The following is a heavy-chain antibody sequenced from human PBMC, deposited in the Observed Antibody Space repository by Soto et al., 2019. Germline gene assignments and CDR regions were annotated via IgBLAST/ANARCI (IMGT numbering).Heavy chain of an antibody. D-gene: IGHD5-12*01. CDR3: ARGRLAVDMGSYGMDV. V-gene: IGHV1-69*01. J-gene: IGHJ6*02. CDR1: GGTFSSYA. CDR2: IIPIFGTA. Sequence: QVQLVQSGAEVKKPGSSVKVSCKASGGTFSSYAISWVRQAPGQGLEWMGGIIPIFGTANYAQKFQGRVTITADESTSTAYMELSSLRSDDTAVYYCARGRLAVDMGSYGMDVWGQGTTVTVSS.